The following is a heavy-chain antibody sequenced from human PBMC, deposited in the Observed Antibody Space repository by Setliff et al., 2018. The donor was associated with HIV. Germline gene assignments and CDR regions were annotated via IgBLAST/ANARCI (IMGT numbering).Heavy chain of an antibody. CDR1: GCRFRSYA. CDR2: ISGSGDIT. J-gene: IGHJ6*02. V-gene: IGHV3-23*01. Sequence: GGSLRLSCAAAGCRFRSYAGSWVRQAPGKGLEWVSVISGSGDITYYRESVKGRFTISRDNSKNTLYLQMNSLRVEDTAVYYCAKDVCSGANCYAYYYYGMDVWGQGTMGTVSS. CDR3: AKDVCSGANCYAYYYYGMDV. D-gene: IGHD2-15*01.